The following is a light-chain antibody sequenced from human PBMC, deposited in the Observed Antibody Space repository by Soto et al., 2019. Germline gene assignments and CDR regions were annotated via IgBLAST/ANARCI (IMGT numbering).Light chain of an antibody. CDR2: GAS. J-gene: IGKJ1*01. V-gene: IGKV3-15*01. CDR3: QQYNNWPPHWT. Sequence: EIVMTQSPATLSVSPGDRATLSCRASQSVGSNLVWYQQKPGQAPRLLIFGASTSATGIPARFSGSGSVTEFTITISSLQSEDFAVYYGQQYNNWPPHWTFGQETQV. CDR1: QSVGSN.